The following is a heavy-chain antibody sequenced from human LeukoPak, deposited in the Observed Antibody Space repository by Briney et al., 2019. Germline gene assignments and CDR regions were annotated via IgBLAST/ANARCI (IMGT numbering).Heavy chain of an antibody. CDR2: INPNSGET. CDR3: ARAVRSSWYSFDY. D-gene: IGHD6-13*01. CDR1: GYTFTSYF. Sequence: ASVTLSCKASGYTFTSYFMHWDRHAPGQGPGRMEWINPNSGETNYAQKFQGRVTMTRDTSISTTYMELSRLRSDDTAVYYCARAVRSSWYSFDYWGQGTLVTVSS. V-gene: IGHV1-2*02. J-gene: IGHJ4*02.